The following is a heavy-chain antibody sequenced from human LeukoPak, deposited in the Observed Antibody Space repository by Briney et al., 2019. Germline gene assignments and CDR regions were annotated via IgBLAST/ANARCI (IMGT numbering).Heavy chain of an antibody. Sequence: GSLRLSCAASGFTFSDYYMSWIRQAPGKGLEWIGYIYYSGSTNYNPSLKSRVTISVDTSKNQFSLKLSSVTAADTAVYYCARHSPYSGSYWGQGTLVTVSS. J-gene: IGHJ4*02. V-gene: IGHV4-59*08. CDR3: ARHSPYSGSY. CDR1: GFTFSDYY. D-gene: IGHD1-26*01. CDR2: IYYSGST.